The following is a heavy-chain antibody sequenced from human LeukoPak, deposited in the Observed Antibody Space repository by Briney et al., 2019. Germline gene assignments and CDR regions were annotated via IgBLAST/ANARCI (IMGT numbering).Heavy chain of an antibody. CDR3: ARDQSQAGPTTVDY. CDR1: GFTFSNSW. CDR2: INIDGTNT. D-gene: IGHD1-14*01. J-gene: IGHJ4*02. V-gene: IGHV3-74*03. Sequence: GGSLRLSCVASGFTFSNSWMHRVRQVPGKGLLWVSRINIDGTNTKYADSVKGRFTISRDNAKNTLYLQMNTLRAEDTAVYYCARDQSQAGPTTVDYWGQGTLVTISS.